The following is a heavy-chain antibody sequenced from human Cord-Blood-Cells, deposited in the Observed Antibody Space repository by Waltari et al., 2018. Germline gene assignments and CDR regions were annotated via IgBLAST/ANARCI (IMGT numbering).Heavy chain of an antibody. CDR1: GYTFTGYY. Sequence: QVQLVQSGAEVKKPGASVKVSCKASGYTFTGYYMHWVRQAPGQGLEWMGWINPNSGGTNYAQKFQGRVTMTRDTSISTAYMELGRLRSDDTAVYYCGRGSIAVAPGDHFDYWGQGTLVTVSS. V-gene: IGHV1-2*02. D-gene: IGHD6-19*01. CDR3: GRGSIAVAPGDHFDY. CDR2: INPNSGGT. J-gene: IGHJ4*02.